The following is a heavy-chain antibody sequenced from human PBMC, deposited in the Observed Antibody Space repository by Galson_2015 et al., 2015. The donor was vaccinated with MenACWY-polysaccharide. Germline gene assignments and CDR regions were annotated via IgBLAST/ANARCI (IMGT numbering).Heavy chain of an antibody. V-gene: IGHV1-2*02. Sequence: SVTVSYQAPGYSFTHYYMHWVRQAPGHGIEWMGWIDPNSGGRNYARKFQGRVIMNRYTSINTAYMDLNRLRSDDTAVYYCARSSSTTLHWGQGTLVTVSS. J-gene: IGHJ1*01. CDR3: ARSSSTTLH. D-gene: IGHD2-2*01. CDR2: IDPNSGGR. CDR1: GYSFTHYY.